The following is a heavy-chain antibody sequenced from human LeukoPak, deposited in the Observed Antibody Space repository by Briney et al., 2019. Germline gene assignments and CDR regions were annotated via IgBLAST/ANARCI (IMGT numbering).Heavy chain of an antibody. D-gene: IGHD3-22*01. CDR1: GFTFSSYG. CDR3: AKDNGNYYDSSGYSFDY. CDR2: NSGSGGST. Sequence: GGSLRLSCAASGFTFSSYGMSWVRQAPGKGLEWVSANSGSGGSTYYGDSVKGRFTISRDNSKNPLYLQMNSLRTEDTALYYCAKDNGNYYDSSGYSFDYWGQGALVTVSS. J-gene: IGHJ4*02. V-gene: IGHV3-23*01.